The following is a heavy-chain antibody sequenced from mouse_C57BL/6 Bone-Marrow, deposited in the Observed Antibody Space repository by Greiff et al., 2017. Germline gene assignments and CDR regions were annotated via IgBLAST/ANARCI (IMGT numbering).Heavy chain of an antibody. Sequence: QVQLQQPGAELVKPGASVKLSCKASGYTFTSYWMHWVKQRPGQGLEWIGMIHPNSGSTNYNEKFKSKATLTVDKSSSTAYMQLSSLTSEDSAVYYCARNMGHDGEDYWGQGTSVTVSS. CDR3: ARNMGHDGEDY. J-gene: IGHJ4*01. CDR2: IHPNSGST. D-gene: IGHD2-12*01. CDR1: GYTFTSYW. V-gene: IGHV1-64*01.